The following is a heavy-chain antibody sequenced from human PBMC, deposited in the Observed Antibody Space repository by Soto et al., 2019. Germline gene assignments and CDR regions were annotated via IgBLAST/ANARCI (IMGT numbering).Heavy chain of an antibody. V-gene: IGHV1-18*01. CDR3: ARFPIAVPGDYYYGIDV. CDR1: RYTFTSYG. CDR2: SSAYNGNT. Sequence: GASAKLSSKASRYTFTSYGMSWVQQSPGQGLEWMGWSSAYNGNTNYAQKLQGRVTMTTDTSTSTDYMELRSLRSDDTAVYYCARFPIAVPGDYYYGIDVWGQGTTVTVSS. D-gene: IGHD6-13*01. J-gene: IGHJ6*02.